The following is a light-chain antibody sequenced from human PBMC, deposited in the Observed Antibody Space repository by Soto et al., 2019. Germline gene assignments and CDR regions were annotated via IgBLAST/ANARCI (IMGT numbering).Light chain of an antibody. CDR2: AAS. CDR3: QQSYSTPQT. V-gene: IGKV1-39*01. CDR1: QSVTTY. J-gene: IGKJ1*01. Sequence: DIQMTQSPSSLSASVGDGVTIACRASQSVTTYLNWYQQKPGKAPKLLIYAASSLQSGVPSRFSGSGYATNFTLPISSLQPEDVATYYCQQSYSTPQTFGQGTKVDIK.